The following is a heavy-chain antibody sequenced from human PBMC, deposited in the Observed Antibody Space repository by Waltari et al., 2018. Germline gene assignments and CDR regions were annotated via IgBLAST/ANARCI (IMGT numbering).Heavy chain of an antibody. J-gene: IGHJ3*02. CDR2: IYHSGST. CDR1: GYSISSGYY. D-gene: IGHD1-1*01. Sequence: QVQLQESGPGLVKPSETLSLTCAVSGYSISSGYYWGWIRQPPGKGLERIGSIYHSGSTYYNRSLKSRVTISVDTSKNQFSLKLSSVTAADTAVYYCARQLSVDAFDIWGQGTMVTVSS. V-gene: IGHV4-38-2*01. CDR3: ARQLSVDAFDI.